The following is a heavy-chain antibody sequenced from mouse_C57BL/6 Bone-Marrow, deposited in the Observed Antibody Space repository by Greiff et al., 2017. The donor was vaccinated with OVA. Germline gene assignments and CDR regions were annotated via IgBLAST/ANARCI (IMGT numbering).Heavy chain of an antibody. J-gene: IGHJ3*01. CDR2: IDPENGDT. V-gene: IGHV14-4*01. CDR3: TTSTGTIAY. Sequence: VQLKQPGAELVKPGASVKLSCKASGYTFTSYWMHWVKQRPGRGLEWIGRIDPENGDTEYASKFQGKATITADTSSNTAYLQLSSLTSEDTAVYYCTTSTGTIAYWGQGTLVTVSA. D-gene: IGHD4-1*02. CDR1: GYTFTSYW.